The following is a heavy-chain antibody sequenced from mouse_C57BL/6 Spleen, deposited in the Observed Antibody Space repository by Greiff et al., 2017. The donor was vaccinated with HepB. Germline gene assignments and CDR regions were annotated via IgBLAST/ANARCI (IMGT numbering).Heavy chain of an antibody. CDR1: GFNIKNTY. J-gene: IGHJ1*03. V-gene: IGHV14-3*01. CDR2: IDPANGNT. Sequence: EVQLQQSVAELVRPGASVKLSCTASGFNIKNTYMHWVKQRPEQGLEWIGRIDPANGNTKYAPKFQGKATITADTSSNTAYLQLSRLTSEDTAIYYCARGGHYGNYDWYFDVWGTGTTVTVSS. D-gene: IGHD2-1*01. CDR3: ARGGHYGNYDWYFDV.